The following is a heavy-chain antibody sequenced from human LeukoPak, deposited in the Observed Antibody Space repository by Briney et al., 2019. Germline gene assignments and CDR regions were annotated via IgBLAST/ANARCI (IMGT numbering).Heavy chain of an antibody. CDR2: IHYSGST. D-gene: IGHD3-22*01. CDR1: GGSISSYY. CDR3: ARHSRVYYDSSGYFAKYYFDY. Sequence: SETLSLTCTVSGGSISSYYWSWIRQPPGKGLEWIGYIHYSGSTNYNPSLKSRVTISVDTSKNQFSLKLSSVTAADTAVYYCARHSRVYYDSSGYFAKYYFDYWGQGTLVTVSS. V-gene: IGHV4-59*08. J-gene: IGHJ4*02.